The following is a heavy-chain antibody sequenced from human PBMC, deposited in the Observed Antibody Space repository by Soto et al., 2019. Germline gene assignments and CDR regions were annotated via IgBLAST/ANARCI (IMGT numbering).Heavy chain of an antibody. D-gene: IGHD1-26*01. CDR3: AKARVRIVGANSFDY. J-gene: IGHJ4*02. Sequence: GGSLRLSCVGSGFTFSNYGMHWVRQPPGKGLEWVALISDDGDKRYYADSVRGRLIISRDNSKNTLYLQMNSLGPDDTAVYFCAKARVRIVGANSFDYWGQGTPVTVSS. CDR1: GFTFSNYG. CDR2: ISDDGDKR. V-gene: IGHV3-30*18.